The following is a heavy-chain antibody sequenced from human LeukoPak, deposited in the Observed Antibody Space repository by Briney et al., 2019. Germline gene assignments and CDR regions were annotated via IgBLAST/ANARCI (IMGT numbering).Heavy chain of an antibody. J-gene: IGHJ3*02. Sequence: GRSLRLSCAASGFTFSSHGMHWVRQAPGKGLEWVAVISYDGTNQYYADSVKGRFTISRDNAKNSLYLQMNSLRAEDTAVYYCARDLTGPYSSGWSDAFDIWGQGTMVTVSS. CDR3: ARDLTGPYSSGWSDAFDI. D-gene: IGHD6-19*01. CDR1: GFTFSSHG. CDR2: ISYDGTNQ. V-gene: IGHV3-30*03.